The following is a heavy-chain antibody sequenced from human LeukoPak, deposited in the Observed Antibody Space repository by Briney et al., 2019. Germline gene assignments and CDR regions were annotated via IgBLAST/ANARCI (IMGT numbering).Heavy chain of an antibody. CDR2: INHSGST. CDR1: RGSFSGYY. CDR3: ARMRYCSSTSCYRSNYYYYYYMDV. Sequence: SETLSLTCAVFRGSFSGYYWSWIRQPPGKGLEWIGEINHSGSTNYNPSLKSRVTISVDTSKNQFSLKLSSVTAADTAVYYCARMRYCSSTSCYRSNYYYYYYMDVWGKGTTVTVSS. V-gene: IGHV4-34*01. J-gene: IGHJ6*03. D-gene: IGHD2-2*01.